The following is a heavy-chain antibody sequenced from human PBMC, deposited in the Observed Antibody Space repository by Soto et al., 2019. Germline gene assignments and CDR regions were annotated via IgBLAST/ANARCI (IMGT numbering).Heavy chain of an antibody. Sequence: GWVKVSCKASGYTVTSYGISWVRQAPGQGLEWMGWISAYNGNTNYAQKLQGRVTMTTDTSTSTAYMELRSLRSDDTAVYYCARERVVTVPPDYRGQGPLVTVSS. J-gene: IGHJ4*02. D-gene: IGHD3-3*01. CDR1: GYTVTSYG. CDR2: ISAYNGNT. V-gene: IGHV1-18*04. CDR3: ARERVVTVPPDY.